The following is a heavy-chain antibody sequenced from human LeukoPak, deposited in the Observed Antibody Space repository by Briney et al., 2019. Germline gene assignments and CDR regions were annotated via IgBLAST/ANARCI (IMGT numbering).Heavy chain of an antibody. CDR1: GFTFDDYG. Sequence: GGSLRLSCAASGFTFDDYGMSWVRQAPGKGLEWVSSISGSSSYMFYADSVKGRFTISRDNAKNSLYLQMNSLRAEDTAVYYCAKAYYDSSGYSYYFDYWGQGTLVTVSS. J-gene: IGHJ4*02. D-gene: IGHD3-22*01. V-gene: IGHV3-21*01. CDR3: AKAYYDSSGYSYYFDY. CDR2: ISGSSSYM.